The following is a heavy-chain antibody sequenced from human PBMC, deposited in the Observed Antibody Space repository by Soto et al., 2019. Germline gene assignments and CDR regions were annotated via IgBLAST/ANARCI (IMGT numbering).Heavy chain of an antibody. CDR2: IHSGGST. CDR3: ARDIFGVARASDY. Sequence: GGSLRLSCAASGFTVSSNYMSWVRQAPGKGLEWVSVIHSGGSTYYADSVKGRFTISRDNSKNTLYLQMNSLRAEDTAVYYCARDIFGVARASDYWGQGTLVTVSS. V-gene: IGHV3-66*01. J-gene: IGHJ4*02. D-gene: IGHD3-3*02. CDR1: GFTVSSNY.